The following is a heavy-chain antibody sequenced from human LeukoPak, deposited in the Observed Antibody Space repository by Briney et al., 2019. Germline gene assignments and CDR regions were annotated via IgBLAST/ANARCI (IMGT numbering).Heavy chain of an antibody. Sequence: GGSLRLSCAASGFTFSSYAMHWVRQAPGKGLEWVAVISYDGSNKYYADSVKGRFTISRDNSKNTLYLQMNSLRAEDTAVYYCARLKAVAGTAYYFDYWGQGTLVTASS. CDR2: ISYDGSNK. CDR3: ARLKAVAGTAYYFDY. D-gene: IGHD6-19*01. CDR1: GFTFSSYA. J-gene: IGHJ4*02. V-gene: IGHV3-30*04.